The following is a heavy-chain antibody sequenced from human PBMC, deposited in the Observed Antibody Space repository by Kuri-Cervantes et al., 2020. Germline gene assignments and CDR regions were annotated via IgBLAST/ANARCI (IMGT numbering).Heavy chain of an antibody. J-gene: IGHJ4*02. V-gene: IGHV3-21*01. CDR3: AHTGERDFDY. CDR1: GFTFSSYS. Sequence: GESLKISCVASGFTFSSYSVNWVRQAPGKGLEWVSSISSSSTYTYYTDSVKGRFTISRDNARNSLFLQMNSLRDEDTAVYYCAHTGERDFDYWGQGTLVTVSS. D-gene: IGHD7-27*01. CDR2: ISSSSTYT.